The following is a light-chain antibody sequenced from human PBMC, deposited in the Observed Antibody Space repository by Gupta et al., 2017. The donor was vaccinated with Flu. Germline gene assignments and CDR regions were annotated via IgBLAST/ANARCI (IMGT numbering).Light chain of an antibody. CDR2: DDR. CDR1: NIITKS. J-gene: IGLJ3*02. V-gene: IGLV3-21*02. CDR3: QVWDDTTEHPV. Sequence: SYVLTQPPSMSVAPRQPATFTCGGNNIITKSAHWYQQKPGQAPVLVVYDDRARPSGIPERFSGSSSGDLATLTISKVEVGDEADYFCQVWDDTTEHPVFGGGTQLTVL.